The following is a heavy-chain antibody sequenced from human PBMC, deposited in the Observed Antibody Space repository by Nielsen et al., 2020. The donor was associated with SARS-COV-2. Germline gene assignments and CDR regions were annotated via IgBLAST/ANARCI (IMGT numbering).Heavy chain of an antibody. CDR2: MNPNSGNT. D-gene: IGHD4-17*01. V-gene: IGHV1-8*02. Sequence: ASVKVSCKASGYTFTSYGISWVRQATGQGLEWMGWMNPNSGNTGYAQKFQGRVTMTRNTSISTAYMELSSLRSEDTAVYYCARGHGDYVWELFDYWGQGTLVTVSS. CDR3: ARGHGDYVWELFDY. J-gene: IGHJ4*02. CDR1: GYTFTSYG.